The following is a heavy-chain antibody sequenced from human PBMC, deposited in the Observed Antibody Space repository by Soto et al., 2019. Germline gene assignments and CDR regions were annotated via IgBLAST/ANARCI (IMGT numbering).Heavy chain of an antibody. V-gene: IGHV4-34*01. J-gene: IGHJ6*03. CDR3: ARVKYSNYVIYYYMDV. D-gene: IGHD4-4*01. Sequence: SETLSLTCAVHCWSFPGYYWSWIRQPPGKGLEWIGEINHSGSTNYNPSLKSRVTISVDTSKNQFSLKLSSVTAADTAVYYCARVKYSNYVIYYYMDVWGKGTTVT. CDR1: CWSFPGYY. CDR2: INHSGST.